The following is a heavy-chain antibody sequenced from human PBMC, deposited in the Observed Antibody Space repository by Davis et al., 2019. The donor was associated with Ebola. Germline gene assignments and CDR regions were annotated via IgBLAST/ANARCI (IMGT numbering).Heavy chain of an antibody. D-gene: IGHD1-14*01. Sequence: ASVKVSCKASGYTFTSYGISWVRQAPGQGLEWMGWISAYNGNTNYAQKLQGRVTMTTDTSTSTAYMELRSLRSDDTAVYYCARLPESSWVDGMDVWGQGTTVTVFS. CDR1: GYTFTSYG. J-gene: IGHJ6*02. CDR2: ISAYNGNT. V-gene: IGHV1-18*04. CDR3: ARLPESSWVDGMDV.